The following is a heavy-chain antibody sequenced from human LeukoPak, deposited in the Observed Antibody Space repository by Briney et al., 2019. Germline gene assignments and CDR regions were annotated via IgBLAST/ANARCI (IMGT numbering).Heavy chain of an antibody. J-gene: IGHJ6*03. D-gene: IGHD3-3*01. CDR1: GFTFSSYW. V-gene: IGHV3-7*01. CDR2: IKQDGSKK. Sequence: PGGSLRLSCAASGFTFSSYWMSWVRQAPGKGLEWVANIKQDGSKKYYVDSVKGRFTISRDNAKNSLYLQMNSLRAEDTAVHYCARTQRPYDFWSGYYRSNMDVWGKGTTVTVSS. CDR3: ARTQRPYDFWSGYYRSNMDV.